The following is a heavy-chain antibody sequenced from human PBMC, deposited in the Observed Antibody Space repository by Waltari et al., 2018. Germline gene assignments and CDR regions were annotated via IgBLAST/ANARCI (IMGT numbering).Heavy chain of an antibody. J-gene: IGHJ5*02. CDR2: IYYSGST. D-gene: IGHD3-10*01. Sequence: QVQLQESGPGLVKPSETLSLTCTVSGGSISSYYWSWLRQPPGKGLEWIGYIYYSGSTNYNPSLKSRVTISVDTSKNQFSLKLSYVTAADTAVYYCAREPYGSVTNGWFDPWGQGTLVTVSS. V-gene: IGHV4-59*01. CDR1: GGSISSYY. CDR3: AREPYGSVTNGWFDP.